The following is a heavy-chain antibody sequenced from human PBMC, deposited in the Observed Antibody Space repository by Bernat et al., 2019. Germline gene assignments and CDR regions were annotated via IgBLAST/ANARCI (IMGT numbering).Heavy chain of an antibody. J-gene: IGHJ4*02. D-gene: IGHD1-1*01. CDR1: GFSLSTSGVG. CDR3: AHSGPQLELVYPYYFDY. Sequence: QITLKESGPTLVKPTQTLTLTCTFSGFSLSTSGVGVGWIRQPPGKALEWLALIYWDDDKRYSPSLKSRLTITKDTSKNQVVLTMTNMDPVDTATYYCAHSGPQLELVYPYYFDYWGQGTLVTVSS. CDR2: IYWDDDK. V-gene: IGHV2-5*02.